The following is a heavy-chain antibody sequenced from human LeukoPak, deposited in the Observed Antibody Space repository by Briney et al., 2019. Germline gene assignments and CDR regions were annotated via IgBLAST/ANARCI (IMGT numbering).Heavy chain of an antibody. V-gene: IGHV3-30-3*01. CDR3: ARSPGSYYYDRVGAFDI. J-gene: IGHJ3*02. CDR2: ISSDGSNK. D-gene: IGHD3-22*01. Sequence: PGRSLRLSCAASGFSFSTYAMHWVRQAPGKGLEWVAVISSDGSNKYCTDSVKGRFTISRDNSKNMVYLKMDSLRAEDTAVYYCARSPGSYYYDRVGAFDIWGQGTMVTVSS. CDR1: GFSFSTYA.